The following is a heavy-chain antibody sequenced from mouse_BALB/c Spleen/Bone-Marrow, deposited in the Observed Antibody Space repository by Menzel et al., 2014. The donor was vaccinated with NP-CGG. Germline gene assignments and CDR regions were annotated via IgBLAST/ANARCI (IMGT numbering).Heavy chain of an antibody. Sequence: QVQLQQPGAELVKPGASVKLSCKASGYTFSSYYMYWVKQRPGQGLEWIGEINPSNGGTKFNEKFKSKATRTVDKSSSTAYMQLSSLTSEDSAVYYCTRSNYGYWYFDVWGAGTTVTVSS. CDR3: TRSNYGYWYFDV. CDR1: GYTFSSYY. J-gene: IGHJ1*01. V-gene: IGHV1S81*02. CDR2: INPSNGGT. D-gene: IGHD1-1*01.